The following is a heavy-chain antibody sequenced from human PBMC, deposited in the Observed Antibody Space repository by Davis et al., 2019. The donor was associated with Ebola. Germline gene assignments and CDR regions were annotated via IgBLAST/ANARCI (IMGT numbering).Heavy chain of an antibody. CDR3: ARELSAFSGYYV. V-gene: IGHV3-66*01. CDR1: GFTFSSYA. CDR2: LYSGGSA. D-gene: IGHD3-22*01. Sequence: GESLKISCAASGFTFSSYAMSWVRQAPGKGLEWVAVLYSGGSAYYADSVRGRFTISRDNSKNTVYLQMNNLRAKDTAVYYCARELSAFSGYYVWGQGTLVTVSS. J-gene: IGHJ4*02.